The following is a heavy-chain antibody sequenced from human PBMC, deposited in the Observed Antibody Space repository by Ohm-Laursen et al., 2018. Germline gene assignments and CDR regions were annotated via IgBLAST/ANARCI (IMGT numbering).Heavy chain of an antibody. CDR1: GFTFSSYA. J-gene: IGHJ6*02. Sequence: GSLRLSCAASGFTFSSYAMSWVRQAPGKGLEWVSAISGSGGSTYYADSVKGRFTISRDNSKNTLYLQMNSLRAEDTAVYYCAKGRCSGGSCYGYYYYGMDVWGQGTTVTVSS. V-gene: IGHV3-23*01. D-gene: IGHD2-15*01. CDR3: AKGRCSGGSCYGYYYYGMDV. CDR2: ISGSGGST.